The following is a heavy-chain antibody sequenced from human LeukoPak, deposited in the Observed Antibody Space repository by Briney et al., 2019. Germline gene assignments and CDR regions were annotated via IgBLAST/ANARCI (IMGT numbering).Heavy chain of an antibody. J-gene: IGHJ4*02. D-gene: IGHD1-26*01. V-gene: IGHV5-51*01. Sequence: EESLKISCKGSGYSFTTYWIGWVRQMPGKGLEWMGLIYPGDSDARYSPSFQGQVTISADKSTSTAHLQLSSLKASDTAMYYCARQGGSFLSNFDYWGQGTLVTVSS. CDR3: ARQGGSFLSNFDY. CDR1: GYSFTTYW. CDR2: IYPGDSDA.